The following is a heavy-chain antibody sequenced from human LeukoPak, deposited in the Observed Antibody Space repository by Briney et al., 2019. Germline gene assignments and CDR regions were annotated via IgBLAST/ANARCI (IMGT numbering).Heavy chain of an antibody. CDR1: GFTFSSYG. CDR2: ISYDGSNK. Sequence: GGSLRLSCAASGFTFSSYGMHWVRQAPGKGLEWVAVISYDGSNKYYADSVKGRFTISRENSKNTQYLQMNSLRAEGTAVYYCAKAPCSGGSCNLFQHWGQGTLVTVSS. J-gene: IGHJ1*01. D-gene: IGHD2-15*01. CDR3: AKAPCSGGSCNLFQH. V-gene: IGHV3-30*18.